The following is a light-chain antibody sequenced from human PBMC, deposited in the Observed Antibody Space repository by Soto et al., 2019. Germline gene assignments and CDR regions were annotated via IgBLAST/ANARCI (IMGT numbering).Light chain of an antibody. Sequence: IVMTQSPLSLPVTPGEAASISCMSSARLLHKNGYNYVDWYMQKPGQSPQLLIYLGSNRASGVPDRFSGSGSDTYFTLKITRVRAEDVGVYYCMQALQTPTAFGQGTKVDIK. CDR3: MQALQTPTA. CDR2: LGS. V-gene: IGKV2-28*01. J-gene: IGKJ1*01. CDR1: ARLLHKNGYNY.